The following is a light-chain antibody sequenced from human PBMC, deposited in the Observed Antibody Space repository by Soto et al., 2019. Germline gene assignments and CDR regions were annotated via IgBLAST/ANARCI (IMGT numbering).Light chain of an antibody. CDR3: QQSYNAPLT. CDR1: QNIFTY. V-gene: IGKV1-39*01. CDR2: AAS. J-gene: IGKJ1*01. Sequence: DIHMTQSPSSLSASVGDRVTISCRASQNIFTYLNWYQQKPGKAPNLLIFAASNLQSGVPSRFSGSGSGTDFTLTISSMQREDFANYHCQQSYNAPLTFGQGTKVDIK.